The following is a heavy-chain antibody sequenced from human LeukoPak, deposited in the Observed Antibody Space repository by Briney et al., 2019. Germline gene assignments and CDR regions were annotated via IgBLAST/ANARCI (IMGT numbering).Heavy chain of an antibody. CDR1: GYTFTSYG. J-gene: IGHJ6*02. CDR3: ARYCSGGSCYSNYYGMDV. V-gene: IGHV1-18*01. Sequence: GASVKVSCKAFGYTFTSYGISWVRQAPGQGLEWMGWISAYNGNTNYAQKLQGRVTMTTDTSTSTAYMELRSLGPDDTAVYYCARYCSGGSCYSNYYGMDVWGQGTTVTVSS. CDR2: ISAYNGNT. D-gene: IGHD2-15*01.